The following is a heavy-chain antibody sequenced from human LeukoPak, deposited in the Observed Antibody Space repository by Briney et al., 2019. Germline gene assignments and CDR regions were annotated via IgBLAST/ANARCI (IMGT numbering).Heavy chain of an antibody. J-gene: IGHJ4*02. CDR1: GFTFSSYG. CDR3: AKDRPYYDSSGYTDPALDY. CDR2: IRYDGSNK. Sequence: GGSLTLSCAASGFTFSSYGMHWVRQAPGKGLEWVASIRYDGSNKYYADSVKGRFTISRDNSKNTLYLQMNSLRAEDTAVYYCAKDRPYYDSSGYTDPALDYWGQGTLVTVSS. D-gene: IGHD3-22*01. V-gene: IGHV3-30*02.